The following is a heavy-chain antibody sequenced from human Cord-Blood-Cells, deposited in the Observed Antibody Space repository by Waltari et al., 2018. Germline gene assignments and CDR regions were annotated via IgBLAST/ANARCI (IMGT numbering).Heavy chain of an antibody. Sequence: EVQLLESGGGLVQPGGSLRLSCAASGFTFSSYAMSWVRQAPGKGLEWVSAISGSGGSTYYADSVKGRFTISRDKSKNTLYLQMNSLRAEYTAVYYCAKALAAADDAFDIWGQGTMVTVSS. V-gene: IGHV3-23*01. CDR2: ISGSGGST. J-gene: IGHJ3*02. CDR3: AKALAAADDAFDI. CDR1: GFTFSSYA. D-gene: IGHD6-13*01.